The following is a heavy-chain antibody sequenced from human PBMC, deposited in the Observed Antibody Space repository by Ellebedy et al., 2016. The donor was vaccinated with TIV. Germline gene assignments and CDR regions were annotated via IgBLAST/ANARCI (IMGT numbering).Heavy chain of an antibody. V-gene: IGHV3-64D*09. Sequence: PGGSLRLSCSASGFTLSSFSMRWIRQAPGKGLEYVSAINHNGGSTFYADLVKGRFTVSRDNSKNTLFLQMSSLRDEDTALYYCVKVIATSGWPYDFHYWGQGTLVTVSS. J-gene: IGHJ4*02. CDR1: GFTLSSFS. CDR3: VKVIATSGWPYDFHY. D-gene: IGHD6-19*01. CDR2: INHNGGST.